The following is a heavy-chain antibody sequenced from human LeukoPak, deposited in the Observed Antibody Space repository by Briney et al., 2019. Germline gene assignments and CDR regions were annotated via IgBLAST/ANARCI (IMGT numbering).Heavy chain of an antibody. CDR3: ARVLAMVRGVIDY. D-gene: IGHD3-10*01. Sequence: GGSLRLSCAASGFTVSSNYMSWVRQAPGKGLEWVSVIYSGGSTYYADSVKGRFTISRDNSKNTLYLQMNSLRAEDTAVYYCARVLAMVRGVIDYWGQGTLVTVSS. V-gene: IGHV3-66*01. CDR2: IYSGGST. CDR1: GFTVSSNY. J-gene: IGHJ4*02.